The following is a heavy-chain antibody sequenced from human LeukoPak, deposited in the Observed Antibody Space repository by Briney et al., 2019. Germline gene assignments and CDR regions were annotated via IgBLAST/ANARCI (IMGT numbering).Heavy chain of an antibody. V-gene: IGHV3-33*01. D-gene: IGHD6-6*01. CDR2: IWYDGSNQ. J-gene: IGHJ4*02. CDR1: GFTYRNHG. Sequence: TGGSLRLSWAASGFTYRNHGMHWVRQAPGKGLEWVAVIWYDGSNQYYADSVKGRFTISRDNSKNTLYLQMSSLRAEDMAVYYCARDVAARRLDYWGQGTLVTVSS. CDR3: ARDVAARRLDY.